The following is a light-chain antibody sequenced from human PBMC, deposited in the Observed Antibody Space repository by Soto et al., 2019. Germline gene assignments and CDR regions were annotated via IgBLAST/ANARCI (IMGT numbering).Light chain of an antibody. V-gene: IGLV1-44*01. J-gene: IGLJ1*01. CDR2: NNK. CDR1: SSNIGINS. CDR3: AAWEDSLNGYV. Sequence: QSVLTQPPSASGTPGQGGTSACSGGSSNIGINSVSWYQQLPGTAPKLLIYNNKQRPSGVPDRFSGSKSRTSASLAISGLQSGAEAEYYCAAWEDSLNGYVFGTGTKVNVL.